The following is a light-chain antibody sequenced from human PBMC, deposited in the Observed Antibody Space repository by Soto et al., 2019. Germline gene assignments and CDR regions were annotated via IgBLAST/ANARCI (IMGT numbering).Light chain of an antibody. CDR2: WAS. CDR1: QSVLYSSNNKNY. J-gene: IGKJ5*01. V-gene: IGKV4-1*01. CDR3: QQYHTTPPIT. Sequence: DIVMTQSPDSLAVSLGERATINCKSSQSVLYSSNNKNYLAWYQQKPGQPPKLLIYWASTRESGVPDRFSGSGSWPDFTLTISSLQAEDVALYYCQQYHTTPPITFGQGTRLEIK.